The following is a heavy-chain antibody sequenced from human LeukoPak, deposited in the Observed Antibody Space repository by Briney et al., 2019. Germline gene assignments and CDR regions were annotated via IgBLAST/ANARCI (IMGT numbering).Heavy chain of an antibody. CDR3: ARDRRDGYNACTFDI. J-gene: IGHJ3*02. D-gene: IGHD5-24*01. CDR1: GGSISSYY. CDR2: IYYSGST. V-gene: IGHV4-59*01. Sequence: SSETLSLTCTVSGGSISSYYWSWIRQPPGKGLEWIGYIYYSGSTNYNPSLKSRVTISVDTSKNQFSLKLSSVTAADTAVYYCARDRRDGYNACTFDIWGQGTMVTVSS.